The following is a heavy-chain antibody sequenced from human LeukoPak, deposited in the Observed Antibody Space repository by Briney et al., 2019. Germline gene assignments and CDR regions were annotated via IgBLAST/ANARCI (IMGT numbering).Heavy chain of an antibody. D-gene: IGHD3-22*01. CDR2: INPTGGNT. CDR1: GYIFINYW. Sequence: EASVKVSCKASGYIFINYWMYWVRQAPGQGLEWMGLINPTGGNTNFAQNFQGRVTMTRDTSTSTVYMELRRLRSEDTAVYYCARGPHLRTYDSSSPAALDFWGQGTMVTVSS. CDR3: ARGPHLRTYDSSSPAALDF. J-gene: IGHJ3*01. V-gene: IGHV1-46*01.